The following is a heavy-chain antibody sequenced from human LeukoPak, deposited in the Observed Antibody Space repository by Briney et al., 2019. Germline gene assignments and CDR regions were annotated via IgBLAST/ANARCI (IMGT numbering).Heavy chain of an antibody. D-gene: IGHD3-10*01. V-gene: IGHV1-8*01. CDR1: GYTFTSYD. J-gene: IGHJ5*02. Sequence: ASVKVSCKASGYTFTSYDINWVRQATGQGLEWMGWVNPNSGNTGYAQKFQGRVTMTRNTSISTAYMELSSLRSEDTAVYYCARGHKVRGANIPCSAWGQGTLVTVSS. CDR3: ARGHKVRGANIPCSA. CDR2: VNPNSGNT.